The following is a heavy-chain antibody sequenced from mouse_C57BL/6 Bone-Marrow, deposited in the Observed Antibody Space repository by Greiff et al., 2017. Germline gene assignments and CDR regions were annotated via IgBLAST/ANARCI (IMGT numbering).Heavy chain of an antibody. CDR3: ASLHYDGSSYLYYFDY. D-gene: IGHD1-1*01. CDR1: GFTFSSYT. Sequence: EVKLQESGGGLVKPGGSLKLSCAASGFTFSSYTMSWVRQTPEQRLEWVATISGGGGNTYYPDSVKGRFTISRDNAKNTLYLQLSSLRSVDTALYYCASLHYDGSSYLYYFDYWGQGTTLTGSA. V-gene: IGHV5-9*01. J-gene: IGHJ2*01. CDR2: ISGGGGNT.